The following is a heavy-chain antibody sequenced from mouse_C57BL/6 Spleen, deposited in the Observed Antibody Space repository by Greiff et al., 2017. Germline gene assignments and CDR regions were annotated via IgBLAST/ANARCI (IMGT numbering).Heavy chain of an antibody. CDR1: GYTFTSYT. CDR2: INPSSGYT. V-gene: IGHV1-4*01. D-gene: IGHD2-4*01. CDR3: ARSLYDYDGAGCAY. Sequence: QVQLQQSGAELARPGASVKMSCKASGYTFTSYTMHWVKQRPGQGLEWIGYINPSSGYTQYNQKFKDKATLTADKSSSTAYMQLSSLTSEDSAVYYCARSLYDYDGAGCAYWGQGTLVTVSA. J-gene: IGHJ3*01.